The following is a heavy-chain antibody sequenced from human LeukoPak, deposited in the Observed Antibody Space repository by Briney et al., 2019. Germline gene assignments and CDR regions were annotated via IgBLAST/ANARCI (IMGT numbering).Heavy chain of an antibody. CDR2: ISGTGSAT. J-gene: IGHJ6*02. D-gene: IGHD3-22*01. CDR1: GFTFSDYA. CDR3: ARAYYYDSSGYIADYYYYGMDV. Sequence: GGSLRLSCTTSGFTFSDYAMSWVRQAPGKGLEWVSVISGTGSATYYSDSVKGRFTISRDNSKNSLYLQINSLRAEDTAVYYCARAYYYDSSGYIADYYYYGMDVWGQGTTVTVSS. V-gene: IGHV3-23*01.